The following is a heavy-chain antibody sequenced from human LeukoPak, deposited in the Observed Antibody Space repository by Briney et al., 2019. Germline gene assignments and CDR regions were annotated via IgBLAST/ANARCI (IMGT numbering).Heavy chain of an antibody. CDR1: GFTFDDYA. CDR2: ITGGPGKGLEWISAFTGGDT. CDR3: AKYGMTTVTYIDY. Sequence: GGSLRLSCAASGFTFDDYAMAWVRQGPGKGLEWISAITGGPGKGLEWISAFTGGDTYYADSVKGRFTISRDSSKNTLYLQMNSLRAEDTAVYYCAKYGMTTVTYIDYWGQGTLVTVSS. V-gene: IGHV3-23*01. J-gene: IGHJ4*02. D-gene: IGHD4-17*01.